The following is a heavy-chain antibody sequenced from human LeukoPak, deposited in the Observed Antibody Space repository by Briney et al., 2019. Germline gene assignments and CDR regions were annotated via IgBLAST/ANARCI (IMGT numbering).Heavy chain of an antibody. J-gene: IGHJ4*02. Sequence: SETLSLTCTVSGGSISSYYWSWIRQPPGQGLEWIGYIYYSGSTNYNPSLKSRVTISVDTSKNQFSLKLSSVTAADTAVYYCARGDDFSGDYWGQGTLVTVSS. CDR1: GGSISSYY. CDR2: IYYSGST. CDR3: ARGDDFSGDY. V-gene: IGHV4-59*01. D-gene: IGHD3/OR15-3a*01.